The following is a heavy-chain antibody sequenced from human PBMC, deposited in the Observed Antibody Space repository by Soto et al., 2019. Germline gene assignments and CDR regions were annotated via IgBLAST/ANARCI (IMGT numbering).Heavy chain of an antibody. CDR3: ATGPDIVVVPAAPQDY. Sequence: SVKVSCKASGGTFSSYAISWVRQAPGQGLEWMGGIIPIFGTANYAQKFQGRVTITADESTSTAYMELSSLRSDGTAVYYCATGPDIVVVPAAPQDYWGQGTLVTVSS. CDR1: GGTFSSYA. J-gene: IGHJ4*02. D-gene: IGHD2-2*01. V-gene: IGHV1-69*13. CDR2: IIPIFGTA.